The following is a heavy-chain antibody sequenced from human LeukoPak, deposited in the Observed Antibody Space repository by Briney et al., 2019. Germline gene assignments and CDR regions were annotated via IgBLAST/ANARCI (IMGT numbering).Heavy chain of an antibody. J-gene: IGHJ4*02. V-gene: IGHV3-9*01. CDR2: ISWNSGSI. CDR3: ARVGDDYNEYVDY. CDR1: GFTFDDYA. D-gene: IGHD2-21*02. Sequence: PGRSLRLSCAASGFTFDDYAMHWVRQAPGKGLEWVSGISWNSGSIGYADSVKGRFTISRDNAKNSLYLQVNSLIGEDTAVYYCARVGDDYNEYVDYWGQGTLVTVSS.